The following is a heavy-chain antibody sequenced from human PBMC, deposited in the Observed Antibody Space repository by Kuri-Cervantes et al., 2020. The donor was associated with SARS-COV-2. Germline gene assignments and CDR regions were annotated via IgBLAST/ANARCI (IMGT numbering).Heavy chain of an antibody. V-gene: IGHV3-23*01. Sequence: GESLKISCAASGFTSSSYAMSWVRQAPGKGLEWVSAISGSGGSTYYADSVKGRFTISRDNSKNTLYLQMNSLRAEDTAVYYCANPGRNDAFDIWGQGTMVTVSS. CDR1: GFTSSSYA. CDR3: ANPGRNDAFDI. CDR2: ISGSGGST. D-gene: IGHD2-8*02. J-gene: IGHJ3*02.